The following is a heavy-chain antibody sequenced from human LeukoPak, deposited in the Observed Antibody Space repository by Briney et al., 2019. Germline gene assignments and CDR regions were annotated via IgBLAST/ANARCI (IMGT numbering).Heavy chain of an antibody. CDR1: GFTFSSFA. CDR3: AKCSYCGQPRYWFDP. Sequence: GGSLRLSCAASGFTFSSFAMSWVRQAPGKGLEWVSGISGSGGSTYYGDSVKGRFTISRDNSKNTLYLQMNRMRDEDTAVYYCAKCSYCGQPRYWFDPWGQGTLVTVSS. J-gene: IGHJ5*02. V-gene: IGHV3-23*01. CDR2: ISGSGGST. D-gene: IGHD4-23*01.